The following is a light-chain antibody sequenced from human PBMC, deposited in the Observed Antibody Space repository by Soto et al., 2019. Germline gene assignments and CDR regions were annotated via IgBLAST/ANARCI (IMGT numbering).Light chain of an antibody. V-gene: IGKV3-15*01. CDR3: QQYNNWPPCT. J-gene: IGKJ1*01. CDR1: QSVSSN. CDR2: GAS. Sequence: EIVLTQSPGTLSLSPGERATLSCRASQSVSSNLAWYQQRPGQAPRLLIYGASTRATGIPARFSGSGSGTEFTLTISSLQSEDFAVYYCQQYNNWPPCTFGQGTKVDI.